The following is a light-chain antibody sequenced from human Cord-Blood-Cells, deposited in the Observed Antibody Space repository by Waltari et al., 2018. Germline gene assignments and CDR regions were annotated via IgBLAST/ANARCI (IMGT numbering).Light chain of an antibody. Sequence: SYELTQPPSVSVSPGQTASITCSGDKLGDKYACWYQQKPGQSPVLVIYQDSKRPSGIPERFSGSNAVSTATLTISGTQAMDEADYYGQAWDSSTYVFGTGTKVTVL. CDR2: QDS. J-gene: IGLJ1*01. V-gene: IGLV3-1*01. CDR1: KLGDKY. CDR3: QAWDSSTYV.